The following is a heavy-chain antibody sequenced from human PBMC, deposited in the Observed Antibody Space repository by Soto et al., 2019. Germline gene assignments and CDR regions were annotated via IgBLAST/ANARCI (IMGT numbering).Heavy chain of an antibody. J-gene: IGHJ4*02. Sequence: PSEILSLTCAVYGGSFSGYYWSWIRQPPGKGLEWIGEINHSGSTNYNPSLKSRVTISVDTSKNQFSLKLSSVTAADTAVYYCARVGSMIVVVRHFDYWGQGTLVTVSS. D-gene: IGHD3-22*01. CDR2: INHSGST. CDR1: GGSFSGYY. CDR3: ARVGSMIVVVRHFDY. V-gene: IGHV4-34*01.